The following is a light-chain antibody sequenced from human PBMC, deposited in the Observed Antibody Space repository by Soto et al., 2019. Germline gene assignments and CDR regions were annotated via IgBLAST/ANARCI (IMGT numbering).Light chain of an antibody. CDR1: QSVSSSY. V-gene: IGKV3-20*01. CDR2: GAS. Sequence: DIVLTQSPGPLALSPGERATLSCRASQSVSSSYLAWYQQKPGQAPRLLIYGASSRATGITDRFSGSGSGTDFTLTISRLEPEDCAVYYCHQYDSSPLTFGGGTKVEIK. CDR3: HQYDSSPLT. J-gene: IGKJ4*01.